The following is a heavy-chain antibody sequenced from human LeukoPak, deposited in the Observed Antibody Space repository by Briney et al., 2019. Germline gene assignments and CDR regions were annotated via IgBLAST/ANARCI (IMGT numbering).Heavy chain of an antibody. Sequence: GASVKVSCKASGYTLTSYGISWVRQAPGQGLEWMGWINPNSGDTSYAQKFQDRVTMTRDTSVTTAYMELTRLTPDDTAVYYCASLRLVDYWGQGTLVTVSS. CDR3: ASLRLVDY. D-gene: IGHD6-19*01. CDR1: GYTLTSYG. V-gene: IGHV1-2*02. J-gene: IGHJ4*02. CDR2: INPNSGDT.